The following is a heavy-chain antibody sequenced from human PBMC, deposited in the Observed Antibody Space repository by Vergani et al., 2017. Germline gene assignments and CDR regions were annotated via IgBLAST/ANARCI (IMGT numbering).Heavy chain of an antibody. Sequence: QVQLVQSGAEVKKPGASVKVSCKTSGYTFISYAISWVRQTPGQGLEWMGWISVYSGDTNYAQKLQGRVTMTTDTSTSTAYMELRSLTPDDTAVYYCARMLDPRAGSSAFDIWGQGTVVTVSS. CDR1: GYTFISYA. D-gene: IGHD2-8*01. CDR2: ISVYSGDT. CDR3: ARMLDPRAGSSAFDI. J-gene: IGHJ3*02. V-gene: IGHV1-18*01.